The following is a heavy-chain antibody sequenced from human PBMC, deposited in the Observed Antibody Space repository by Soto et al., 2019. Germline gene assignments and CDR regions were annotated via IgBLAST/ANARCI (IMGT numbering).Heavy chain of an antibody. Sequence: ASVKVSAKVSGYTLTELSRHWGRQAPGKGLEWMGGFDPEDGETIYAQKFQGRVTMTEDTSTDTAYMELSSLRSEDAAVYYCATSRDRRGYYYYGMDVWAQGTTVTVSS. D-gene: IGHD3-16*01. J-gene: IGHJ6*02. V-gene: IGHV1-24*01. CDR1: GYTLTELS. CDR2: FDPEDGET. CDR3: ATSRDRRGYYYYGMDV.